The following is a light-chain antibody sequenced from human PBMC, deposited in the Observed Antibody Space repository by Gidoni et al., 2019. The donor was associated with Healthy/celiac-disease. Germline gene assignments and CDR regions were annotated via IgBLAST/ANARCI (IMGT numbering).Light chain of an antibody. CDR3: QQSYSTPYT. CDR1: QSISSY. Sequence: DIQMTQSPSSLSASVGDRVTITCRASQSISSYLNLYQQKPGKAHKLLIYAASSLQSGVPSRFSGSGSGTDFTLTISRLQPEDFATYYCQQSYSTPYTFGQGTKLEIK. J-gene: IGKJ2*01. CDR2: AAS. V-gene: IGKV1-39*01.